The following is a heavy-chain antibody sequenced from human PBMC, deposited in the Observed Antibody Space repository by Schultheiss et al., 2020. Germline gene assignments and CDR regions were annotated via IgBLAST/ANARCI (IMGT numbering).Heavy chain of an antibody. Sequence: VSVKVSCKASGYTFTNYAIHWVRQAPGQRLEWMGWIDAGNGNTKFSQVIQGRVTLTRDTSASIAYMELSSLRSEDTAVYYCASHGYSYGARSYFDYWGQGNLGTVSS. CDR1: GYTFTNYA. D-gene: IGHD5-18*01. J-gene: IGHJ4*02. CDR3: ASHGYSYGARSYFDY. CDR2: IDAGNGNT. V-gene: IGHV1-3*03.